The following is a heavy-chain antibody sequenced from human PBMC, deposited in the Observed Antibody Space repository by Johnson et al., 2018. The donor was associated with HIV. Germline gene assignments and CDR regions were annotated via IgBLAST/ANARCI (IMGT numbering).Heavy chain of an antibody. CDR1: GFSFSDYY. Sequence: QVQLVESGGGLVKPGGSLRLSCAASGFSFSDYYMSWIRQTPGKGLEWVSYISSSGTTVYYADSVKGRFSISRDNAKHSLYLQMNSLRAEDTAVYYCAKEASGYFHAFDIWGQGTMVTVSS. CDR3: AKEASGYFHAFDI. D-gene: IGHD3-22*01. CDR2: ISSSGTTV. J-gene: IGHJ3*02. V-gene: IGHV3-11*04.